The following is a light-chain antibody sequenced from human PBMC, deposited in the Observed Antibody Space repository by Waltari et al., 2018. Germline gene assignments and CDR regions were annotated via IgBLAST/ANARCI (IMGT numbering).Light chain of an antibody. CDR2: GAS. CDR1: QSVSSSY. V-gene: IGKV3-20*01. CDR3: QQYGSSPNS. Sequence: EIVVALSRDPLSLSTGKRATLPCRASQSVSSSYLAWYQQKPGQAPRLLIYGASSRATGIPDRFSGSGSGTDFTLTISRLEPEDFAVYYCQQYGSSPNSFGQGTKLEIK. J-gene: IGKJ2*03.